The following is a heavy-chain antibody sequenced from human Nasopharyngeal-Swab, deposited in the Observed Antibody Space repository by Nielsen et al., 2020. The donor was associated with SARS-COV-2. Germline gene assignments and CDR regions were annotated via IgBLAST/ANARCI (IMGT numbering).Heavy chain of an antibody. CDR3: ARGGYSYGYGRRLGY. CDR2: IYYSGST. D-gene: IGHD5-18*01. V-gene: IGHV4-59*08. J-gene: IGHJ4*02. Sequence: SETLSLTCTVSGGSISSYYWSWIRQPPGKGLEWIGYIYYSGSTNYNPSLKSRVTISVDTSKNQFSLKLSSVTAADTAVYYCARGGYSYGYGRRLGYWGQGTLVTVSS. CDR1: GGSISSYY.